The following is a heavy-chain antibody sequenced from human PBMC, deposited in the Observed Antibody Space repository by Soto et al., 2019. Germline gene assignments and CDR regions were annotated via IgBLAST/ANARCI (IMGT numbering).Heavy chain of an antibody. V-gene: IGHV3-23*01. CDR2: ISGSGGST. CDR3: AKDIVVVPAAIDFEY. CDR1: GFTFNNYA. Sequence: PGGSLRLSCAASGFTFNNYAITWVRQAPGKGLEWVSAISGSGGSTYYADSVKGRFTISRDNSKNTLYLQMNSLRAEDTAVYYCAKDIVVVPAAIDFEYWGQGTLVTVSS. D-gene: IGHD2-2*01. J-gene: IGHJ4*02.